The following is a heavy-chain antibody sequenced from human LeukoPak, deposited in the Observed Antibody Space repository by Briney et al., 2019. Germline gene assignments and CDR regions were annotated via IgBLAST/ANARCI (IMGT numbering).Heavy chain of an antibody. V-gene: IGHV4-61*08. CDR1: RGSVSSGGYY. J-gene: IGHJ6*02. CDR2: IYYSGST. Sequence: SETLSLTCTVSRGSVSSGGYYWSWIRQPPGKGLDWIGHIYYSGSTSYNPSLKSRVTISVDTSKNQFSLKLSSVTAADTAVYYCARDYITMVRGTPYYYYGMDVWGQGTTVTVSS. CDR3: ARDYITMVRGTPYYYYGMDV. D-gene: IGHD3-10*01.